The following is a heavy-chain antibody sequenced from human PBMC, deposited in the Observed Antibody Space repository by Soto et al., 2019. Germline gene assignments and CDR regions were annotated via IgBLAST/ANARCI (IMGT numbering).Heavy chain of an antibody. D-gene: IGHD6-19*01. CDR1: GFTFSSYE. V-gene: IGHV3-48*03. Sequence: EVQLVESGGGLVQPGGSLRLSCAASGFTFSSYEMNWVRQAPGRGLEWLTHITSSGTNIFYGDSVKGRFTISRDNPRNSLSLQMHSLRAEDTAVYYCARGYTGGWSRGGYFDYWGQGALVTVSS. CDR2: ITSSGTNI. J-gene: IGHJ4*02. CDR3: ARGYTGGWSRGGYFDY.